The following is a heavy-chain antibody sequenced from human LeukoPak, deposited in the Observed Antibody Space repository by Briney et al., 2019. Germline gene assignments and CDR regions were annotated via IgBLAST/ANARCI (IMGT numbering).Heavy chain of an antibody. V-gene: IGHV3-30*18. J-gene: IGHJ6*02. CDR1: GFMFSAYG. CDR2: TSYDGGNT. D-gene: IGHD3-10*01. Sequence: GGSLRLSCAASGFMFSAYGMHWVRQAPGKGLEWLAVTSYDGGNTYYAASVKGRFTISRDNSNYTLDLQMNSLRAEDTAAYYCAKDSSSGSSYYFHGMDVWGQGTTVIVSS. CDR3: AKDSSSGSSYYFHGMDV.